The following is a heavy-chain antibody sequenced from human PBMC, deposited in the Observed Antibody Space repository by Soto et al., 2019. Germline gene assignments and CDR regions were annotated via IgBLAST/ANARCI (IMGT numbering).Heavy chain of an antibody. J-gene: IGHJ5*02. Sequence: PSETLSLTCTVSGGSISSGDYYWSWIRQPPGKGLEWIGYIYYSGSTYYNPSLKSRVTISVDTSKNQFSLKLSSVTAADTAVYYCARENPPSLDFWSGLSPWGQGTLCTV. CDR1: GGSISSGDYY. CDR3: ARENPPSLDFWSGLSP. CDR2: IYYSGST. D-gene: IGHD3-3*01. V-gene: IGHV4-30-4*08.